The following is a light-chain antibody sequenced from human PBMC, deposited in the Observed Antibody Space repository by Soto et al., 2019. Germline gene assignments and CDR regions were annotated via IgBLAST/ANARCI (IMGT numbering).Light chain of an antibody. CDR1: QSITTN. CDR2: GAS. Sequence: EKVLTQSPVTLSVSLGERATLSCRASQSITTNLAWYQQKPGQAPRLLIFGASNRATGIPARFSGSGSGTEFSLTISSLPSEDSAIYYCQQYNVWPPLTFGGGTKAEI. CDR3: QQYNVWPPLT. V-gene: IGKV3-15*01. J-gene: IGKJ4*01.